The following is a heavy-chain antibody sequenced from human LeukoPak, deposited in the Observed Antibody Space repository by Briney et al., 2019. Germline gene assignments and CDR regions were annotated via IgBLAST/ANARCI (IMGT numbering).Heavy chain of an antibody. D-gene: IGHD5-12*01. Sequence: GGSLRLSCAASGFTFSSYAMSWVRQAPGKGLEWVSVISGSGGSTYYADSAKGRFTISRNNSKNTLYLQMNSLRAEDTAVYYCAKSDGYDSYFDYWGQGTLVTVSS. CDR3: AKSDGYDSYFDY. CDR2: ISGSGGST. V-gene: IGHV3-23*01. CDR1: GFTFSSYA. J-gene: IGHJ4*02.